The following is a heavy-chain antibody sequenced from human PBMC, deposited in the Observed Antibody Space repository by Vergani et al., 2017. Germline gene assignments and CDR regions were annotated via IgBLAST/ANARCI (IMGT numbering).Heavy chain of an antibody. Sequence: EVQLLESGGGLVQPGGSLRLSCAASGFTFSNAWMSWVRQAPGKGLEWVGRIKSKTDGGTTDYAAPVKGRFTISRDDSKNTLYLQMNSLKAEDRATYYCAREERSNTSPFVGDWGQGTLVTV. J-gene: IGHJ4*02. D-gene: IGHD2/OR15-2a*01. CDR2: IKSKTDGGTT. CDR3: AREERSNTSPFVGD. V-gene: IGHV3-15*01. CDR1: GFTFSNAW.